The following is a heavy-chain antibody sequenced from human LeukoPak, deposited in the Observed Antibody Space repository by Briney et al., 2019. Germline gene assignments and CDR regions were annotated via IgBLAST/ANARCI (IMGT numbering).Heavy chain of an antibody. J-gene: IGHJ4*02. CDR3: ARDKSPSTGQLWSKVDY. CDR2: INPSGGST. V-gene: IGHV1-46*01. CDR1: GYTFTSYY. D-gene: IGHD5-18*01. Sequence: ASVKVSCKASGYTFTSYYMHWVRQAPGQGLEWMGIINPSGGSTSYARKFQGRVTMTRDTSMSTVYMELSSLRSEDTAVYYCARDKSPSTGQLWSKVDYWGQGTLVTVSS.